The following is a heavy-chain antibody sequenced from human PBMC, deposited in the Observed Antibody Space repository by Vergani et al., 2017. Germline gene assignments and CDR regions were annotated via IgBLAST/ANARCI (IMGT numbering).Heavy chain of an antibody. CDR2: ISWNSGSV. D-gene: IGHD3-3*01. V-gene: IGHV3-9*01. CDR3: TKGSVYYHDSAGHGYDPYTGFDL. Sequence: EVDLVESGGGLAQPGGSLRLSCEASGITFWKFGMHLVRQGPGKGLEWVSGISWNSGSVDYADAVRGRFTISRDNAKNSLFLEMNSLRFEDTAVYFCTKGSVYYHDSAGHGYDPYTGFDLWGQGTVVTVSS. J-gene: IGHJ3*01. CDR1: GITFWKFG.